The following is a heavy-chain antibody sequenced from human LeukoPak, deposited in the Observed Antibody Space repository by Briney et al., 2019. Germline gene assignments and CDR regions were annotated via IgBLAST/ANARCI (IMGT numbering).Heavy chain of an antibody. CDR2: IDPSDSYT. J-gene: IGHJ4*02. CDR1: GYSFTSYW. Sequence: GESLKISCKGSGYSFTSYWITWVRQMPGKGLEWVGRIDPSDSYTNYSPSFQGHVTISADKSISTAYLQWSSLKASDTAMYYCARHPGSSTLREDYWGQGTLVTVSS. CDR3: ARHPGSSTLREDY. D-gene: IGHD6-13*01. V-gene: IGHV5-10-1*01.